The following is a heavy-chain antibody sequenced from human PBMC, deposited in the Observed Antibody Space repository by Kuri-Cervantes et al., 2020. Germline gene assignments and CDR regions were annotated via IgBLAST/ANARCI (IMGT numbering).Heavy chain of an antibody. D-gene: IGHD3-16*01. J-gene: IGHJ4*02. CDR2: IYYSGST. CDR1: GGSISSYY. V-gene: IGHV4-59*01. Sequence: GSLRLSCTVSGGSISSYYWNWIRQPPGKGLEWIGYIYYSGSTNYNPSLKSRVTISVDTSKNQFSLKLSSVTAADTAVYYCARVGMITSDYWGQGTLVTVSS. CDR3: ARVGMITSDY.